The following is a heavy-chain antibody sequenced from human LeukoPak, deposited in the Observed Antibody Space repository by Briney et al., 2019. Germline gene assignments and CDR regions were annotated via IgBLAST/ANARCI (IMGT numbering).Heavy chain of an antibody. CDR3: ARVTMVRGVIIGAYYYYGMDV. V-gene: IGHV6-1*01. CDR2: TYYRSKWYN. J-gene: IGHJ6*02. D-gene: IGHD3-10*01. CDR1: GDSVSSNSAA. Sequence: SQTPSLTCAISGDSVSSNSAAWNWIRQSPSRGLEWLGRTYYRSKWYNDYAVSVKSRITINPDTSKNQFSLQLNSVTPEDAAVYYCARVTMVRGVIIGAYYYYGMDVWGQGTTVTVSS.